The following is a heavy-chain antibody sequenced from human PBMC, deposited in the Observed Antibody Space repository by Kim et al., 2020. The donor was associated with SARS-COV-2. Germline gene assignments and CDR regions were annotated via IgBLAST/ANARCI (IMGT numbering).Heavy chain of an antibody. J-gene: IGHJ4*02. CDR2: INNRGDYT. CDR1: GFTFGSYS. Sequence: GGSLRLSCAASGFTFGSYSMSWVRQAPGKGLEWVSTINNRGDYTYNANSVKGRSTISRDNSENTLYLQLSSLRAGDTAVYYCAKSRSSGYNYFPFDQWGQGALVTVSS. D-gene: IGHD3-22*01. V-gene: IGHV3-23*01. CDR3: AKSRSSGYNYFPFDQ.